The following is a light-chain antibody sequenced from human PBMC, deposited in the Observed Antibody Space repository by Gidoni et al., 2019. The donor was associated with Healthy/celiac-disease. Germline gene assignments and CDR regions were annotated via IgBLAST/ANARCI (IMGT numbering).Light chain of an antibody. V-gene: IGLV1-47*01. CDR1: SSNIGSNY. CDR2: RNN. J-gene: IGLJ2*01. CDR3: AAWDDSLSGPV. Sequence: HSVLPPPPSASGTPGQRVTISCSGSSSNIGSNYVYWYQQLPGTAPKLLIYRNNQRPSGVPDRFSGSKSGTSASLAISGLRSEDEADYYCAAWDDSLSGPVFGGGTKLTVL.